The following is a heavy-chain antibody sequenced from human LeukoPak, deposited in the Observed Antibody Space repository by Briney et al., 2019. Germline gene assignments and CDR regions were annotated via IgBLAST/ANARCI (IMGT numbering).Heavy chain of an antibody. J-gene: IGHJ1*01. D-gene: IGHD3-10*01. Sequence: GASVKVSCTASGYTFTSYGISWVRQAPGQGLEWMGWISAYNGNTNYAQKLQGRVTMTTDTSTSTAYMELRSLRSDDTAVYYCARDRGVVLLWFGEFEYFQRWGQGTLVTVSS. V-gene: IGHV1-18*01. CDR3: ARDRGVVLLWFGEFEYFQR. CDR2: ISAYNGNT. CDR1: GYTFTSYG.